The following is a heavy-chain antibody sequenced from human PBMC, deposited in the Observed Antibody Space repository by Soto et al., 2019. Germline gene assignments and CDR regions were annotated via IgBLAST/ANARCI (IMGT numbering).Heavy chain of an antibody. Sequence: SVKVSCKASGGTFSSYAISWVRQAPGQGLEWMGGIIPIFGTANYAQKFQGRVTITPDESTSTAYMELSSLRSEDTAVYYCARGGIQLWLSYYYYGMDVWGQGTTVTVSS. CDR2: IIPIFGTA. V-gene: IGHV1-69*13. J-gene: IGHJ6*02. CDR1: GGTFSSYA. D-gene: IGHD5-18*01. CDR3: ARGGIQLWLSYYYYGMDV.